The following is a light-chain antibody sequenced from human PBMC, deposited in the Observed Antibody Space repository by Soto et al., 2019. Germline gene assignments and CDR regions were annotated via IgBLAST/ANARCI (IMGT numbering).Light chain of an antibody. CDR1: QSISSW. Sequence: DIQMTQSPSTVSASVGNRVNITCRASQSISSWLDWYQQKPGQDTKRLIQEASSLESGVPESLSGRGSGTAFTLGISSLQPNEFATSYCQQYSIFSIAFGGGTKVEIK. CDR3: QQYSIFSIA. V-gene: IGKV1-5*03. J-gene: IGKJ4*01. CDR2: EAS.